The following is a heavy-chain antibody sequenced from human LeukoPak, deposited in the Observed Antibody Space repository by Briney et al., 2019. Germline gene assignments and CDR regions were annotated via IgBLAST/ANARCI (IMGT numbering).Heavy chain of an antibody. CDR2: ISFDATNK. CDR1: GFTFSSYG. CDR3: ARVNPTSSGFYAY. J-gene: IGHJ4*02. V-gene: IGHV3-30*03. D-gene: IGHD3-22*01. Sequence: PGGSLRLSCAASGFTFSSYGMHWVRQAPGKGLEWVAVISFDATNKYYADSVKGRFTISRDNSKNTLYLQMNSLRAEGTAVYYCARVNPTSSGFYAYWGQGTLVTVSS.